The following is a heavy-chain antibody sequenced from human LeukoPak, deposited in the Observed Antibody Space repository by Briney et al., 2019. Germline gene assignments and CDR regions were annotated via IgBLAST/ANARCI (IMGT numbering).Heavy chain of an antibody. CDR1: GGSISSGGYS. D-gene: IGHD3-3*01. CDR3: ASSVPEWLSKFDP. V-gene: IGHV4-30-4*07. Sequence: SETLSLTCAVSGGSISSGGYSWSWIRQPPGKGLEWIGYIYYSGSTYYNPSLKSRVTISVDTSKNQFSLKLSSVTAADTAVYYCASSVPEWLSKFDPWGQGTLVTVSS. CDR2: IYYSGST. J-gene: IGHJ5*02.